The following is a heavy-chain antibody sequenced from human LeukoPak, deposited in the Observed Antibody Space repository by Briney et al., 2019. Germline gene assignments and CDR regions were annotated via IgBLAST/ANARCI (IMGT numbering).Heavy chain of an antibody. Sequence: SETLSLTRAVYGGSFSGYYWSWIRQPPGKGLEWIGEINHSGSTNYNPSLKSRVTISVDTSKNQFSLKLSSVTAADTAVYYCARGTRLNWGPFFGYWGQGTLVTVSS. CDR2: INHSGST. J-gene: IGHJ4*02. V-gene: IGHV4-34*01. CDR3: ARGTRLNWGPFFGY. D-gene: IGHD7-27*01. CDR1: GGSFSGYY.